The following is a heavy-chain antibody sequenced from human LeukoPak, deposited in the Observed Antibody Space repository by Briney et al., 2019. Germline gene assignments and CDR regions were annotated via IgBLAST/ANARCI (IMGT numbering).Heavy chain of an antibody. J-gene: IGHJ4*02. CDR1: GFTFSSYS. D-gene: IGHD4-23*01. CDR2: ISGSGGST. Sequence: GGSLRLSCAASGFTFSSYSMNWVRQAPGKGLEWVSAISGSGGSTYYADSVKGRFTISRDNSKNTLYLQMNSLRAEDTAVYYCAKYPRWILWYFDYWGQGTLVTVSS. V-gene: IGHV3-23*01. CDR3: AKYPRWILWYFDY.